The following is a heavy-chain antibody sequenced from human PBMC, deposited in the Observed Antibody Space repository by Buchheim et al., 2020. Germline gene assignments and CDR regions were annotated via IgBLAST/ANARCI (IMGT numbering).Heavy chain of an antibody. CDR2: ISSSSSSI. Sequence: EVQLVESGGGLVKPGGSLRLSCAASGFTFSSYSMNWVRQAPGKGLEWVSSISSSSSSIYYADSVKGRFTISRDNAKNSLYLQMNSLRAEDTAVYYCARSSIAAQRYWFDPWGQGTL. D-gene: IGHD6-6*01. CDR3: ARSSIAAQRYWFDP. J-gene: IGHJ5*02. V-gene: IGHV3-21*01. CDR1: GFTFSSYS.